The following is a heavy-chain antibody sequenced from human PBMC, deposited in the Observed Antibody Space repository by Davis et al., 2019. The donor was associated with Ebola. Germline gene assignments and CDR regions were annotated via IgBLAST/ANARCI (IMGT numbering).Heavy chain of an antibody. CDR3: TREDGGATDY. CDR1: GFTFGDYA. V-gene: IGHV3-49*04. Sequence: GESLKISCTASGFTFGDYAMSWVSQAPGKGLEWVGFIRSKAYGGTTEYAASVKGRFTISRDDSKSIAYLQMNSLKTEDTAVYYCTREDGGATDYWGQGTLVTVSS. CDR2: IRSKAYGGTT. J-gene: IGHJ4*02. D-gene: IGHD1-26*01.